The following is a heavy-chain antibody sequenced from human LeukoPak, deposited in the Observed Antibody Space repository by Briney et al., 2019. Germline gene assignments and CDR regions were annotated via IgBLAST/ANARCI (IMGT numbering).Heavy chain of an antibody. CDR2: ISYDGSNK. Sequence: GGSLRLSCAASGFTFSSYGMHWVRQAPGKGLEWVAVISYDGSNKYYADSVKGRFTISRDNSKNTLYLQMSSLRAEDTAVYYCAKDHSSGYYLRYYFDYWGQGTLVTVSS. D-gene: IGHD3-22*01. CDR1: GFTFSSYG. V-gene: IGHV3-30*18. CDR3: AKDHSSGYYLRYYFDY. J-gene: IGHJ4*02.